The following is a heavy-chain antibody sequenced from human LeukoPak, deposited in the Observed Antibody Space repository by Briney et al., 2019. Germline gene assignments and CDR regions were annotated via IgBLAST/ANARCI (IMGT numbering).Heavy chain of an antibody. V-gene: IGHV4-4*02. J-gene: IGHJ5*02. Sequence: SGTLSLTCAVSGGSISSSNWWSWVRQPPGKGLEWIGEIYHSGSTNYNPSLKSRVTMSVDTSKNQFSLKLSSVTAADTAVYYCARAVGVGYTMLDPWGQGTLVTVSS. CDR2: IYHSGST. CDR3: ARAVGVGYTMLDP. CDR1: GGSISSSNW. D-gene: IGHD2-15*01.